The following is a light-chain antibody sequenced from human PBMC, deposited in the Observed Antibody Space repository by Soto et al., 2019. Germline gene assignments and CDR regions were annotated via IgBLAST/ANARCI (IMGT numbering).Light chain of an antibody. V-gene: IGKV3-15*01. CDR2: GAS. J-gene: IGKJ2*01. CDR3: QQYNQWPPYT. Sequence: EIVMTQSPATLSVSPGERATLFCRASQSVGRTLAWYQQKPGQSPRLLVYGASTRANGTPDRFSGSGSGTEFTLTISSLQSEDVAVYYCQQYNQWPPYTFGQGTKVEIK. CDR1: QSVGRT.